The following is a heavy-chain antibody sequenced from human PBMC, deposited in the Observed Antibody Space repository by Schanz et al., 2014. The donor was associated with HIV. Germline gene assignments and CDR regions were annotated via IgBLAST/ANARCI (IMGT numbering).Heavy chain of an antibody. CDR1: GSTFSSYW. J-gene: IGHJ4*02. Sequence: EVQLVESGGGLVQPGGSLRLSCAASGSTFSSYWMHWVRQAPGKGLVWVSRINSDGSSTNYADSVKGRFTISRDNSKNTLYLQMNSLRAEDTAVYYCAKVVRFAMVTAPYYFDSWGQGTLVTVSS. CDR3: AKVVRFAMVTAPYYFDS. V-gene: IGHV3-74*01. D-gene: IGHD2-15*01. CDR2: INSDGSST.